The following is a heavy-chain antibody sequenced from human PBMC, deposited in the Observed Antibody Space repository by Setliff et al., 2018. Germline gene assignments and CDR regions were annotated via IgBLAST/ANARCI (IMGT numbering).Heavy chain of an antibody. CDR1: GFTFSSYS. CDR2: ISVRGVS. J-gene: IGHJ3*02. CDR3: ARGGVTNYYDSSGIPDAFDI. Sequence: GGSLRLSCAASGFTFSSYSMNWVRQAPGKGLEWVSVISVRGVSHYADSVTGRFTISRDNSKNTLYLQMSSLRAEDTAVYYCARGGVTNYYDSSGIPDAFDIWGQGTMVTVSS. V-gene: IGHV3-66*01. D-gene: IGHD3-22*01.